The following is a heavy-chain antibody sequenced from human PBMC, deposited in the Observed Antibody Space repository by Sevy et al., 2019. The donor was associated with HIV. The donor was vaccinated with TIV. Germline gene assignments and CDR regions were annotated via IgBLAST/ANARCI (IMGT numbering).Heavy chain of an antibody. CDR3: AGENAWGRGYS. D-gene: IGHD1-26*01. V-gene: IGHV4-59*08. CDR1: GGSITSLY. CDR2: IYYNGHI. Sequence: SENLSLTCTVSGGSITSLYWNWIRQPPGKGLEWIANIYYNGHINYNPSLKSPVTLSLDTSKNQFSLRLSSVTAAYTAMYYCAGENAWGRGYSWGQGTLVTVSS. J-gene: IGHJ4*02.